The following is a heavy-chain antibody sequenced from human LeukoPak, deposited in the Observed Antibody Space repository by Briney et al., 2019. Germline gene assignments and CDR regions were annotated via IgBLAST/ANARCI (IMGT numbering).Heavy chain of an antibody. V-gene: IGHV4-34*01. CDR1: GGSFSGYY. Sequence: PSETLSLTCAVYGGSFSGYYWSWIRQPPGEGLEWIGEISHSGSTNYNPSLKSRVTISVDTSKNQFSLKLSSVTAADTAVYYCARGTPPITMVRGVYFSYWGQGTLVTVSS. CDR3: ARGTPPITMVRGVYFSY. J-gene: IGHJ4*02. D-gene: IGHD3-10*01. CDR2: ISHSGST.